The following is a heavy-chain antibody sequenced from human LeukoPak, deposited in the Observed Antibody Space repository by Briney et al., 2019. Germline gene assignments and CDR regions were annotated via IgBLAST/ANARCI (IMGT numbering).Heavy chain of an antibody. D-gene: IGHD6-6*01. CDR2: INHSGST. Sequence: SETLSLTCAVYGGSFSGYYWSWIRQPPGKGLEWIGEINHSGSTNYNPSLKSRVTISVDTSKNQFSLKLSSVTAADTAVYYCARTIAARLLGFDYWGQGTLVTVSS. CDR3: ARTIAARLLGFDY. J-gene: IGHJ4*02. V-gene: IGHV4-34*01. CDR1: GGSFSGYY.